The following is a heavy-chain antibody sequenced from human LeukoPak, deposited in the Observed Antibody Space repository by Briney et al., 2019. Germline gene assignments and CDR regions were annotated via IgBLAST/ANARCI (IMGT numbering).Heavy chain of an antibody. V-gene: IGHV4-39*07. J-gene: IGHJ4*02. D-gene: IGHD6-19*01. CDR2: IYYSRST. Sequence: SETLSLTCTVSGGSISNNSYYWVWMPPPPGKGLEWIGSIYYSRSTYYNPSLKSRCTISVDTSKNQFSLKLSSVAAADTAVYYCARDYSGWLGYWGQGTLVTVSS. CDR1: GGSISNNSYY. CDR3: ARDYSGWLGY.